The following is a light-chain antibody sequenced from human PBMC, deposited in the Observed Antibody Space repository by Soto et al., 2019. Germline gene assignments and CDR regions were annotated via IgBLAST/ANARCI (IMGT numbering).Light chain of an antibody. CDR3: QQRSNGLT. V-gene: IGKV3-11*01. Sequence: EIVLTQSPGTLSLSPGERATLSFRASQSVSTYLAWYQQQPGRAPRLLIYDASTRDTGIPTRFSGSGSGTDFTLTISNLEPEDFAVYYCQQRSNGLTFGGGTKVDIK. CDR1: QSVSTY. CDR2: DAS. J-gene: IGKJ4*01.